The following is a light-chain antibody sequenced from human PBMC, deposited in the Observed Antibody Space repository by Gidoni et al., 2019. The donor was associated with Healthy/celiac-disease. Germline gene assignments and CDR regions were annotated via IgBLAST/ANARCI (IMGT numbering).Light chain of an antibody. V-gene: IGKV3-20*01. J-gene: IGKJ1*01. CDR1: QSVSSSY. Sequence: DIVLTQSPGTLSLSPGARATLSCRASQSVSSSYLAWYQQKPGQAPRLLSYGASSRATGIPDRFSGSGSGTDFTLTISRLEPEDFAVYYCQQYGSSPGTFGQGTKVEIK. CDR2: GAS. CDR3: QQYGSSPGT.